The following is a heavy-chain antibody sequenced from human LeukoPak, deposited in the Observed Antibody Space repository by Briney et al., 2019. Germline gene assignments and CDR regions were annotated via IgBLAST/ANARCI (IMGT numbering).Heavy chain of an antibody. V-gene: IGHV3-48*03. CDR2: ISSSGSTI. D-gene: IGHD3-9*01. Sequence: GGSLRLSCAASGFTFSSYEMNWVRQAPGKGLEWVSYISSSGSTIYYADSVKGRFTISRDNAKNSLYLQMNSLRAEDTAVYYCAKDQRYYDILTGYGFDYWGQGTLVTVSS. CDR3: AKDQRYYDILTGYGFDY. CDR1: GFTFSSYE. J-gene: IGHJ4*02.